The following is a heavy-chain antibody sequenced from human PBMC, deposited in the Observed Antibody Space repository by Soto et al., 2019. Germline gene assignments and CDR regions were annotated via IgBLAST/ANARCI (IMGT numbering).Heavy chain of an antibody. CDR1: GGSISSGGYY. D-gene: IGHD5-12*01. CDR3: ARDSGEVATIPWYFDL. CDR2: IYYSGST. Sequence: QVQLQESGPGLVKPSQTLSLTCTVSGGSISSGGYYWSWIRQHPGKGLEWIGYIYYSGSTYYNPSLKSRVTISVDTSKNQFSLKLSSVTAADTAVYYCARDSGEVATIPWYFDLWGRGTLVTVSS. J-gene: IGHJ2*01. V-gene: IGHV4-31*03.